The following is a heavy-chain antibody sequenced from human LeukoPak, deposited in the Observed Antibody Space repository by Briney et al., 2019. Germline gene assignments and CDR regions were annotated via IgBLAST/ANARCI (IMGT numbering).Heavy chain of an antibody. J-gene: IGHJ2*01. V-gene: IGHV1-69*02. CDR1: GGTFSSYT. Sequence: SVKVSCKASGGTFSSYTISWVRQAPGQGLEWMGRIIPILGIANYAQKFQGRVSITADKSTSTAYMELSSLRSEDTAVYYCARVGLKSWYFDLWGRGTLVTVSS. D-gene: IGHD1-26*01. CDR2: IIPILGIA. CDR3: ARVGLKSWYFDL.